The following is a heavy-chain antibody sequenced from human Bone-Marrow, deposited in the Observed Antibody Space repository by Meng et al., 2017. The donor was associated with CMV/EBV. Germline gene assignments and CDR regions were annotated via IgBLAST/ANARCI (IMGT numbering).Heavy chain of an antibody. CDR2: VDPSDSYT. Sequence: SGSHLTSHWFSRVRPMPGKGLEWVGRVDPSDSYTNYSPSFPGHVTISADKSISTAYLQWSSLKASDTAMYYCARRICSSTSCPYDYWGQGTLVTVSS. V-gene: IGHV5-10-1*01. D-gene: IGHD2-2*01. CDR3: ARRICSSTSCPYDY. J-gene: IGHJ4*02. CDR1: GSHLTSHW.